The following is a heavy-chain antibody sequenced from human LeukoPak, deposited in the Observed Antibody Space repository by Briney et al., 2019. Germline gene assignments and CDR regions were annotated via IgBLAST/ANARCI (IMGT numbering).Heavy chain of an antibody. CDR3: ARESVVVVAAHWGYYYYGMDV. J-gene: IGHJ6*02. V-gene: IGHV1-69*04. CDR1: GGTFSSYA. D-gene: IGHD2-15*01. CDR2: IIPIFGIA. Sequence: GGSVKVSCKASGGTFSSYAISWVRQAPGQGLEWMGRIIPIFGIANYAQKFQGRVTITADKSTSTAYMELSSLRSEDTAVYYCARESVVVVAAHWGYYYYGMDVWGQGTTVTVSS.